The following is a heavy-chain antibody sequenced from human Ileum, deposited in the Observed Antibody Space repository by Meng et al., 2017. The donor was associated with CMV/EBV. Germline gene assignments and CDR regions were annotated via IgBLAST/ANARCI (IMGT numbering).Heavy chain of an antibody. CDR3: ARDGGADATDV. CDR1: AGSISSYY. Sequence: SETLSLTCSVSAGSISSYYWSWIRQTPGKGLEWIGYIYHTGYTSYNPSLQSRATISLDMSKSQFSLRLSSVTPADTAVYYCARDGGADATDVWGQGTTVTVSS. J-gene: IGHJ6*02. CDR2: IYHTGYT. V-gene: IGHV4-59*01. D-gene: IGHD2-21*01.